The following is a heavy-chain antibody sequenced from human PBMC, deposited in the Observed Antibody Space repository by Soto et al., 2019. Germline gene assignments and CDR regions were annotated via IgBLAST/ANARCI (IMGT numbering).Heavy chain of an antibody. Sequence: GESLKISCTGVGYSFTSYWIGWVRQMPGKGLEWMGIIYPGDSDTRYSPSFQGQVTISADKSVTTAYLQWSSLKASDTAMYYCARGYCTTTICDPWFDPWGQGTLVTVSS. J-gene: IGHJ5*02. CDR2: IYPGDSDT. CDR3: ARGYCTTTICDPWFDP. V-gene: IGHV5-51*01. CDR1: GYSFTSYW. D-gene: IGHD2-2*01.